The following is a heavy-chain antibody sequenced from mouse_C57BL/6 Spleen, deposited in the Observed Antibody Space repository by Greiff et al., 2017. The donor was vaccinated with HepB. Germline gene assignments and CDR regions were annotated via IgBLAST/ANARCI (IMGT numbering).Heavy chain of an antibody. CDR1: GYTFTSYW. CDR3: ARNPHYYGSSYYFDY. J-gene: IGHJ2*01. Sequence: QVQLQQPGAELVRPGSSVKLSCKASGYTFTSYWMHWVKQRPIQGLEWIGNINPSDSETHYNQKFKDKATLTVDKSSSTAYMQLSSLTSEDSAVYYKARNPHYYGSSYYFDYGGQGTTLTVSS. CDR2: INPSDSET. D-gene: IGHD1-1*01. V-gene: IGHV1-52*01.